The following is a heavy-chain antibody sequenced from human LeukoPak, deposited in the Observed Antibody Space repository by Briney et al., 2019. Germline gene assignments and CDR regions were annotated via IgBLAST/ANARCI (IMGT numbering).Heavy chain of an antibody. Sequence: GGSLRLSCAASGFAFSSYAMSWVRQAPGKGLEWVSSISSSSSYIYYADSVKGRFTISRDNAKNSLYLQMNSLRAEDTAVYYCARAPSYYYDSSDYYYPPPDAFDIWGQGTMVTVSS. J-gene: IGHJ3*02. D-gene: IGHD3-22*01. CDR2: ISSSSSYI. V-gene: IGHV3-21*01. CDR1: GFAFSSYA. CDR3: ARAPSYYYDSSDYYYPPPDAFDI.